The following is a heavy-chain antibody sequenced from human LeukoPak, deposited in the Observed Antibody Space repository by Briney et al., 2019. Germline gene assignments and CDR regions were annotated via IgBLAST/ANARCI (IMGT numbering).Heavy chain of an antibody. CDR3: ARDLYGGNSGFDY. Sequence: GGSLRLSCAASGFTFSSYSMNWVRQAPGKGLEWVSSISSSSSYIYYADSVKGRFTISRDNAKNSLYLQMNSLRAEDTAVYYCARDLYGGNSGFDYWGQGTLVTVSS. CDR2: ISSSSSYI. J-gene: IGHJ4*02. CDR1: GFTFSSYS. D-gene: IGHD4-23*01. V-gene: IGHV3-21*01.